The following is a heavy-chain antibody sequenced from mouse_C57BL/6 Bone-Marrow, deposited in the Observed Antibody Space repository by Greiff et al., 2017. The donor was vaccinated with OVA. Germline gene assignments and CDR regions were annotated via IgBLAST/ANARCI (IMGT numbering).Heavy chain of an antibody. Sequence: EVQLVESGGGLVQPKGSLKLSCAASGFSFNTYAMNWVRQAPGKGLEWVARIRSKSNNYATYYADSVKDRFTISRDDSESMLYLQMNNLKTEDTAMYYCVRQGYDGYLYYFDYWGQGTTLTVSS. CDR1: GFSFNTYA. J-gene: IGHJ2*01. CDR3: VRQGYDGYLYYFDY. CDR2: IRSKSNNYAT. V-gene: IGHV10-1*01. D-gene: IGHD2-3*01.